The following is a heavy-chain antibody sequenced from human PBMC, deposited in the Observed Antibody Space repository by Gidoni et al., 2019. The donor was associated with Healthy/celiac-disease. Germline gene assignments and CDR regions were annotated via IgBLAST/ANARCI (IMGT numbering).Heavy chain of an antibody. CDR2: IKSKTDGGTT. V-gene: IGHV3-15*01. Sequence: EVQLVESGAGLVKPGGSLRLSCAASGCTLMNAWMIWFRPAPGKGLEWVVRIKSKTDGGTTDYAEPVKGRVTISRDDSKNTLYLQMNSRKTEDTAVYYCNSGSAMVNRWGQGTLVTVSS. J-gene: IGHJ4*02. CDR1: GCTLMNAW. CDR3: NSGSAMVNR. D-gene: IGHD5-18*01.